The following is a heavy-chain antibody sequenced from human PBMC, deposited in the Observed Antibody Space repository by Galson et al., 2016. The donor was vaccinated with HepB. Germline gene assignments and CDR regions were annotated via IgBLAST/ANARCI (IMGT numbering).Heavy chain of an antibody. J-gene: IGHJ4*02. D-gene: IGHD3-16*01. V-gene: IGHV3-53*01. Sequence: SLRLSCAASGFTVSGHYMNWVRQTPGKGLEWLSCLYPDGTTFYADSLKGRFTVSRDNTKNTLYLQMASLRADDTGLYYCTRAANTDIYRFYTDFWGQGTHVIVSS. CDR2: LYPDGTT. CDR3: TRAANTDIYRFYTDF. CDR1: GFTVSGHY.